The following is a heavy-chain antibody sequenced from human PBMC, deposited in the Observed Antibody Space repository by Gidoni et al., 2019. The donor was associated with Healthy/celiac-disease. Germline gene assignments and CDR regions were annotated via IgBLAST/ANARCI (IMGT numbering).Heavy chain of an antibody. D-gene: IGHD6-19*01. CDR1: GFTFSGSA. CDR3: IPGYSSGWYGNFQH. CDR2: IRSKANSYAT. Sequence: EVQLVESGGGLVQPGGSVKLSCAASGFTFSGSAMPWVRQASGKGLEWVGRIRSKANSYATAYAASVKGRFTISRDDSKNTAYLQMNSLKTEDTAVYYCIPGYSSGWYGNFQHWGQGTLVTVSS. V-gene: IGHV3-73*01. J-gene: IGHJ1*01.